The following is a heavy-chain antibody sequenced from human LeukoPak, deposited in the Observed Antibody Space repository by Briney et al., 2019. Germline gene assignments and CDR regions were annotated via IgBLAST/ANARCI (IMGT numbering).Heavy chain of an antibody. CDR1: GYTFTGYY. Sequence: ASVKVSCKASGYTFTGYYMHWVRQAPGQGLEWMGWINPNSGGTNYAQKFQGWVTMTRDTSISTAYMELNRLRSDDTAVYYCARASSGWIYGMDVWGQGTTVTVSS. V-gene: IGHV1-2*04. CDR3: ARASSGWIYGMDV. CDR2: INPNSGGT. D-gene: IGHD6-19*01. J-gene: IGHJ6*02.